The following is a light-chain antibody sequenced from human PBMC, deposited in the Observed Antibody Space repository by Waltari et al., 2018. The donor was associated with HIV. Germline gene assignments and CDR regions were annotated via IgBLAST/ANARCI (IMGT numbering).Light chain of an antibody. CDR1: QNVGAW. CDR3: HQYSDYLGS. J-gene: IGKJ1*01. Sequence: DIHMSQSPPTLTASIGDRVNITCRASQNVGAWLAWYQQKPGEAPNLLIYKATNVEGGVPSRFSGSASGTDFTLTIDSLHPDDLATYYCHQYSDYLGSFGQGTKVEVK. V-gene: IGKV1-5*03. CDR2: KAT.